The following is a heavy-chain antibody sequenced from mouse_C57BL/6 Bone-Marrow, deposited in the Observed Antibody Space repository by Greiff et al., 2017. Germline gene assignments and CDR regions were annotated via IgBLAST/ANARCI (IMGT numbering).Heavy chain of an antibody. CDR1: GYTFTSYW. Sequence: VQLQQPGADLVKPGASVKLSCKASGYTFTSYWMHWVNPSPEQGLQWIGMIHPNGGSTNYNEKFKSKATLTVDKSSSPAYKQLSSLTSDDSAVYYGGRGYYGNYDYLDYWGQGTTLTVSS. CDR2: IHPNGGST. J-gene: IGHJ2*01. D-gene: IGHD2-1*01. CDR3: GRGYYGNYDYLDY. V-gene: IGHV1-64*01.